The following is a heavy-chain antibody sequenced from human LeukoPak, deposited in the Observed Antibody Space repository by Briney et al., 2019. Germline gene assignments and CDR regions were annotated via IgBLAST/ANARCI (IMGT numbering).Heavy chain of an antibody. CDR2: VNTAGST. CDR1: GFTVSNNY. Sequence: GGSLRLSCAASGFTVSNNYMTWVRQAPGKGLEWVSVVNTAGSTYYADSVRGRFAISKDNSKNTLYLQMNSLRPDDTAVYYCARGDIAVAGPSAAIADAFDIWGQGTMVTVSS. J-gene: IGHJ3*02. D-gene: IGHD6-19*01. CDR3: ARGDIAVAGPSAAIADAFDI. V-gene: IGHV3-66*02.